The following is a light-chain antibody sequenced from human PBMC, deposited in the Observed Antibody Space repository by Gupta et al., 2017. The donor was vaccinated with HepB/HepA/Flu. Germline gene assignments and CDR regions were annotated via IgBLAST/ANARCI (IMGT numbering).Light chain of an antibody. J-gene: IGLJ1*01. CDR3: QSYYSSMSGLV. V-gene: IGLV1-40*01. CDR1: ISNLGEGYD. CDR2: GNS. Sequence: QSVLTQPPSVSAAPGQTVTISCTWSISNLGEGYDVHWHQQLPGTSPKLLIYGNSNRTSGVPDRFSGSKSGTSASLAITGLQEEDEADYYCQSYYSSMSGLVFGNGTKVTVL.